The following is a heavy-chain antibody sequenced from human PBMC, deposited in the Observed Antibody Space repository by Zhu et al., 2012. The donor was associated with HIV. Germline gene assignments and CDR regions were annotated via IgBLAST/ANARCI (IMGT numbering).Heavy chain of an antibody. J-gene: IGHJ5*01. CDR2: INHSGST. D-gene: IGHD5-12*01. V-gene: IGHV4-34*02. Sequence: QVHLQQWGAGLLKPSETLSLTCAVYDGSLSGYFWSWIRQSPGKGLEWIGEINHSGSTNYSPSLDSRITISVDTSKKQFSLNLTSVTAADRAIYYCARHSAMDLIRLSAVGYGTLGWFDSVGARESWSPSPQ. CDR3: ARHSAMDLIRLSAVGYGTLGWFDSV. CDR1: DGSLSGYF.